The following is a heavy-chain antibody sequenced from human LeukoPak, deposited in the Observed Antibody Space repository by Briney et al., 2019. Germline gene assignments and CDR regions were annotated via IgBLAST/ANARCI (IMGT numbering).Heavy chain of an antibody. D-gene: IGHD4-17*01. CDR3: ARELTTVSRPFDP. CDR2: IYHSGST. J-gene: IGHJ5*02. V-gene: IGHV4-34*01. Sequence: SETLSLTRAVYGGSFSGYYWSWIRQPPGKGLEWIGYIYHSGSTYYNPPLKSRVTISVDTSKNQFSPKLSSVTAADTAVYYCARELTTVSRPFDPWGQGTLVTVSS. CDR1: GGSFSGYY.